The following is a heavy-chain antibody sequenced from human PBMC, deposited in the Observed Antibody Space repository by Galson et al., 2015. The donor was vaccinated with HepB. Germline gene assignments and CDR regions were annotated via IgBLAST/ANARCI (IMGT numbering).Heavy chain of an antibody. V-gene: IGHV1-69*06. CDR3: ARDRTHYYDTSGYSGSFES. CDR2: IIPTFDTP. Sequence: SVKVSCKASGGSFNTYAINWFRQAPGQGLEWVGGIIPTFDTPIYAQRFQDRVTITADKSTSTAYMELSSLTSDDTALYYCARDRTHYYDTSGYSGSFESWGQGTMVTGSS. CDR1: GGSFNTYA. J-gene: IGHJ3*02. D-gene: IGHD3-22*01.